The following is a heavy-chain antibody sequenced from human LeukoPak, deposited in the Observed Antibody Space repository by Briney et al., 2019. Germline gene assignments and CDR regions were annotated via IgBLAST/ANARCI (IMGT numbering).Heavy chain of an antibody. J-gene: IGHJ3*02. V-gene: IGHV3-7*01. Sequence: PGGSLRLSCAASGFTFSSYWMSWIRQAPGKGLEWVANIKQDGSEKYYVDSVKGRFTISRDNSKNTLYLQMNSLRAEDTAVYYCAKAPGITMVRGVGEDDAFDIWGQGTMVTVSS. D-gene: IGHD3-10*01. CDR1: GFTFSSYW. CDR3: AKAPGITMVRGVGEDDAFDI. CDR2: IKQDGSEK.